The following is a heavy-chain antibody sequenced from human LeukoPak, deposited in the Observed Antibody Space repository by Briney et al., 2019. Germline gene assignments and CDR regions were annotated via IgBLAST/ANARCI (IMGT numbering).Heavy chain of an antibody. CDR3: ARRRLSSGWYTFDY. Sequence: GGSLRLSCAASGLTVSSNYMCWVRQAPGQGLEWVSVIYSGGDTYYADSVKGRFTISRDNSKNTLYLEMNSLRAEDTAVYYCARRRLSSGWYTFDYWGQGTLVTVSS. CDR2: IYSGGDT. CDR1: GLTVSSNY. D-gene: IGHD6-19*01. J-gene: IGHJ4*02. V-gene: IGHV3-66*04.